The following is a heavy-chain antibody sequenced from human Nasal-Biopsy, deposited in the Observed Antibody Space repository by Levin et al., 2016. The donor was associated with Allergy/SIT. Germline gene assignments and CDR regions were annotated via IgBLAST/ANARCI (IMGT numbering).Heavy chain of an antibody. V-gene: IGHV4-59*01. CDR1: DDSITNYY. Sequence: SETLSLTCTVSDDSITNYYFNWIRQPPGKGLEWIGYFSYSGSPNYSPSLKNRVTISLDTSKMQFSLTLKSVTAADTAVYYCARGRHQYYDAALLENWGQGAMVIVSS. D-gene: IGHD3-22*01. CDR3: ARGRHQYYDAALLEN. J-gene: IGHJ3*02. CDR2: FSYSGSP.